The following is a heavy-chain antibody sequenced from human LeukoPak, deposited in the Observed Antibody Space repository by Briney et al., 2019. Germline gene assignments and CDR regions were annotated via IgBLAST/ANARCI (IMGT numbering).Heavy chain of an antibody. D-gene: IGHD6-13*01. CDR2: ISSSGSII. J-gene: IGHJ6*03. Sequence: PGGSLRLSCQASGFTFSDYYMSWVRQSPGKGLEWLSYISSSGSIIYADSVKGRFTISRDNAKNSLYLQMNSLRAEDTAVYYCARDPGYSSSWNYYYYYYYMDVWGKGTTVTVSS. CDR3: ARDPGYSSSWNYYYYYYYMDV. CDR1: GFTFSDYY. V-gene: IGHV3-11*04.